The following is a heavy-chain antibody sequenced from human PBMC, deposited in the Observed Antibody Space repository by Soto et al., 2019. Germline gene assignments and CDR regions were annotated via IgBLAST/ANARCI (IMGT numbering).Heavy chain of an antibody. J-gene: IGHJ4*02. D-gene: IGHD3-10*01. CDR1: GGPFSGYY. V-gene: IGHV4-34*01. CDR2: INHSGST. Sequence: QVQLQQWGAGLLKPSETLSLTCAVYGGPFSGYYWSWIRQPPGKGLEWIGEINHSGSTNYNPSLKSRVTISVDTSKNQFSLKLSSVTAADTAVYYCARGGRITMVRGVRGYFDYWGQGTLVTVSS. CDR3: ARGGRITMVRGVRGYFDY.